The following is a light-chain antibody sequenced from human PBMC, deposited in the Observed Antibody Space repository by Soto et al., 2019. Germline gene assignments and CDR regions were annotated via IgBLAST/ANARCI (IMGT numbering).Light chain of an antibody. CDR1: QDISSY. Sequence: AIRMTQSPSSFSASTGDRVTITCRASQDISSYLAWYQQKVGKAPKLLIYAAATLQRGAASRFSGSGSGTDFTLTISRLQSEDFATYYCQQYFSYPYTFGQGTKLEI. CDR2: AAA. CDR3: QQYFSYPYT. V-gene: IGKV1-8*01. J-gene: IGKJ2*01.